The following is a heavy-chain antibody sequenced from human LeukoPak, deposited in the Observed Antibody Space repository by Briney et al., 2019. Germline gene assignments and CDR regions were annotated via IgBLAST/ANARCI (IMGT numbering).Heavy chain of an antibody. CDR3: ARRRYYDGSGYLE. Sequence: SETLSLTCSMSGDSVSRSDSYWDWIRQPPGKGLGWIGTIYYSGRTYYSPSLNIRVTMSVDPSNNQFSLNLRSVTAADTALYYCARRRYYDGSGYLEWGQGTLLSVSS. V-gene: IGHV4-39*01. J-gene: IGHJ1*01. CDR2: IYYSGRT. D-gene: IGHD3-22*01. CDR1: GDSVSRSDSY.